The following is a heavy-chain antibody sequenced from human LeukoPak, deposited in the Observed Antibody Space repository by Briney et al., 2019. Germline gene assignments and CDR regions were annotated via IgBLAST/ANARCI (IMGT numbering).Heavy chain of an antibody. Sequence: GGSLRLSCAASGFTVSSNYMSWVRQAPGKGLEWVSSISSSSSYIYYADSVKGRFTISRDNAKNSLYLQMNSLRAEDTAVYYCARDRGGSSGGENFDYWGQGTLVTVSS. V-gene: IGHV3-21*01. CDR2: ISSSSSYI. D-gene: IGHD2-15*01. CDR1: GFTVSSNY. CDR3: ARDRGGSSGGENFDY. J-gene: IGHJ4*02.